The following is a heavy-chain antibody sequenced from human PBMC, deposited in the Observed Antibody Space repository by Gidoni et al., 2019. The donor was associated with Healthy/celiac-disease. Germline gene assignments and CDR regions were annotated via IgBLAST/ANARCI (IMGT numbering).Heavy chain of an antibody. CDR2: ISSSSSTI. Sequence: EVQLVESGGGLVQPGGSLRLSCAASGFTFSSYSMNWVRQAPGKGLEWVSYISSSSSTIYYADSVKGRFTISRDNAKNSLYLQMNSLRDEDTAVYYCARVDSSLTTGTVDYWGQGTLVTVSS. J-gene: IGHJ4*02. V-gene: IGHV3-48*02. D-gene: IGHD1-1*01. CDR1: GFTFSSYS. CDR3: ARVDSSLTTGTVDY.